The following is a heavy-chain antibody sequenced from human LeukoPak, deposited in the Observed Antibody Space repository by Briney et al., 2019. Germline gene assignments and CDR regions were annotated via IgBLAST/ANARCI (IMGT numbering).Heavy chain of an antibody. CDR3: ARELQDVFDI. V-gene: IGHV4-30-2*01. J-gene: IGHJ3*02. CDR1: GGSISSGGYS. CDR2: IYHSGST. Sequence: SQTLSLTCAVSGGSISSGGYSWSWIRQPPGKGLEWIGYIYHSGSTYYNPSLKSRVTISVDRSKNQFSLKLSSVTAADTAVYYCARELQDVFDIWGQGTMVTVSS. D-gene: IGHD4-11*01.